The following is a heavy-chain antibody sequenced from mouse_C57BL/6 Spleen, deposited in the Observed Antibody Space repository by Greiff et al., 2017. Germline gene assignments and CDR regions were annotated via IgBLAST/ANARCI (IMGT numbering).Heavy chain of an antibody. J-gene: IGHJ1*03. D-gene: IGHD2-1*01. CDR3: ASYYGNSWCFDV. Sequence: VQLQQPGAELVRPGSSVKLSCKASGYTFTSYWMHWVKQRPIQGLEWIGNIDPSDSETHYNQKFKDKATLTVDKSSSTAYMQLSSLTSEDSAVYYCASYYGNSWCFDVWGTGTTVTVSS. CDR2: IDPSDSET. V-gene: IGHV1-52*01. CDR1: GYTFTSYW.